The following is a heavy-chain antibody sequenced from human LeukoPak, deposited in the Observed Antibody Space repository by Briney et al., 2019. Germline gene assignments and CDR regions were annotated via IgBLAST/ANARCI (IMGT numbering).Heavy chain of an antibody. Sequence: GGSLRLSCAASGFTFSSYAMSWVRQAPGKGLEWVAVISYDGSNKYYADSVKGRFTISRDNSKNTLYLQMNSPRAEDTAVYYCARDERDYWGQGTLVTVSS. CDR3: ARDERDY. V-gene: IGHV3-30*01. D-gene: IGHD1-1*01. CDR2: ISYDGSNK. J-gene: IGHJ4*02. CDR1: GFTFSSYA.